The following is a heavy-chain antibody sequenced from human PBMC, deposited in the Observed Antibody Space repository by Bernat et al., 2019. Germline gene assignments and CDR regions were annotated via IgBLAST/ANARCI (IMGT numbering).Heavy chain of an antibody. CDR2: INHSGST. V-gene: IGHV4-34*01. CDR3: ARGVRRIPAAGIPPNFDY. J-gene: IGHJ4*02. Sequence: QVQLQQWGARLLKPSETLSFTCAVYGGSFSGYYRSWIRQPPGKGLEWIGEINHSGSTNYNPSLKSRVTVSVDTSKNQFSLKLSSVTAADTAVYYCARGVRRIPAAGIPPNFDYWGQGILVTVSS. CDR1: GGSFSGYY. D-gene: IGHD6-13*01.